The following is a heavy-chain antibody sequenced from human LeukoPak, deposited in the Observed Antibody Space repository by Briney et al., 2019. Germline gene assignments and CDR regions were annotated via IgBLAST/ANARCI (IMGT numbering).Heavy chain of an antibody. CDR3: AREGKGQQLGLDY. CDR1: GDSINTYY. CDR2: IFSSGNT. D-gene: IGHD6-13*01. J-gene: IGHJ4*02. V-gene: IGHV4-4*07. Sequence: SETLSLTCTVSGDSINTYYWSWIRQPAGGGLQWIGRIFSSGNTNYNPSLKSRVTMSVDTSKSHFSLKLSSVTAADTAVYFCAREGKGQQLGLDYWGQGALVIVAS.